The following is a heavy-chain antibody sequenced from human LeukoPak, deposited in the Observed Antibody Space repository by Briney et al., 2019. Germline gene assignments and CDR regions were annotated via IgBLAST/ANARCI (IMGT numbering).Heavy chain of an antibody. D-gene: IGHD3-22*01. CDR2: INPNSGGT. Sequence: ASMKVSCKASGYTFTGYYMHWVRQAPGQGLEWMGWINPNSGGTNYAQKFQGRVTMTRDTSISTVYMELSRLRSDDTAVYYCAREAAGYYDSSAYLFDWGQGTLVTVSS. V-gene: IGHV1-2*02. CDR1: GYTFTGYY. CDR3: AREAAGYYDSSAYLFD. J-gene: IGHJ4*02.